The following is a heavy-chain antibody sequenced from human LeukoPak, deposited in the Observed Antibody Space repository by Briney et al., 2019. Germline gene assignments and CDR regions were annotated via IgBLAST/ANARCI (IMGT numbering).Heavy chain of an antibody. Sequence: SETLSLTCTVSGGSISSHYWSWIRRPPGKGLEWIGYIYYSGSTNYNPSLKSRVTISVDTSKNQFSLKLSSVTAADTAVYYCARPGAYSAFDIWGQGTMVTVSS. V-gene: IGHV4-59*11. CDR1: GGSISSHY. CDR3: ARPGAYSAFDI. D-gene: IGHD2-21*01. J-gene: IGHJ3*02. CDR2: IYYSGST.